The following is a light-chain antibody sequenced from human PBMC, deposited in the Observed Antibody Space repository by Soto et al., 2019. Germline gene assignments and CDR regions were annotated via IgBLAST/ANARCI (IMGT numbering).Light chain of an antibody. CDR3: TSYAGSNIWV. CDR2: EVS. J-gene: IGLJ3*02. V-gene: IGLV2-8*01. CDR1: SSDVGAYNY. Sequence: QSALTQPPSASGSPGQSVTISCTGTSSDVGAYNYVSRYQQYPGKAPKLMIYEVSKRPSGVPDHFSGSKSGKTASLTVSGLQPEDEADYYCTSYAGSNIWVFGGGTKLTVL.